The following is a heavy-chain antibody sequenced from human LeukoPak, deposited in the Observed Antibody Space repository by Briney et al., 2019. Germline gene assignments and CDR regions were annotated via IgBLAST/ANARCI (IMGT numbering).Heavy chain of an antibody. CDR3: ARHAIDIIVRVDY. CDR2: IHYSGST. D-gene: IGHD2-15*01. CDR1: GGSISSYY. J-gene: IGHJ4*02. V-gene: IGHV4-59*08. Sequence: SETPSLTCTVSGGSISSYYWIWIRQPPGKGLEWIGYIHYSGSTNYNPSLKSRVTISVDTSKNQFSLRLSSVTAADTAVYYCARHAIDIIVRVDYWGQGTLVTVSS.